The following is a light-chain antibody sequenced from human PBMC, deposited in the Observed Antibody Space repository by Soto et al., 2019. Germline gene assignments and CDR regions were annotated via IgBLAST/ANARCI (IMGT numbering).Light chain of an antibody. J-gene: IGKJ1*01. CDR1: QGIGDT. Sequence: KHSHSALCLTAVEGASLSCRASQGIGDTLAWYQHKPGQTPRLLIYDASSRATGIPDRFSGSGSGTDFTLTISRLEPEDFAVYYCQQYGRPFGQGTKVDIK. CDR2: DAS. CDR3: QQYGRP. V-gene: IGKV3-20*01.